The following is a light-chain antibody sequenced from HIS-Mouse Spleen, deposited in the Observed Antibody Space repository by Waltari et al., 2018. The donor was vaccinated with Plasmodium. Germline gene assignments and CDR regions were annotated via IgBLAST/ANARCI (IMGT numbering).Light chain of an antibody. CDR1: QDISTY. CDR2: DAS. V-gene: IGKV1-33*01. Sequence: DIQMTQSPSSLSASVGDSVTITCQASQDISTYLNLYQQKPGKAPKLLIYDASNLETGVPSRFSGSGSGTDFTFTISSLQPEDIATYYCQQYDNLPLTFGGGTKVEIK. J-gene: IGKJ4*01. CDR3: QQYDNLPLT.